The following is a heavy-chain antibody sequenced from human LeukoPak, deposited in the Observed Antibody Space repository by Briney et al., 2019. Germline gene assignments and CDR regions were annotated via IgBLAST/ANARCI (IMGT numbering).Heavy chain of an antibody. CDR1: GFTFSSYA. J-gene: IGHJ3*02. Sequence: GGSLRLSCAASGFTFSSYAMSWVRQAPGKGLEWVSAISGSGGSTYYADSVRGRFTISRDNSKNTLYLQMNSLRAEDTAVYYCARVVPASYAFDIWGQGTMVTVSS. CDR2: ISGSGGST. D-gene: IGHD2-2*01. V-gene: IGHV3-23*01. CDR3: ARVVPASYAFDI.